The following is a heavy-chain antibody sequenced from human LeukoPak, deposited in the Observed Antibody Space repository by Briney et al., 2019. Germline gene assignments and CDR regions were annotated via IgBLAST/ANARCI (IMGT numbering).Heavy chain of an antibody. CDR1: GFTFSDHY. Sequence: GGSLRLSCAAYGFTFSDHYMDWVRQAPGKGLEWVGRTRNKANSYTTEYAASVKGRFTISRDDSKNSLYLQMNSLKTEDTAVYYCARNGDGSGSYYNWGQGTLVTVSS. CDR2: TRNKANSYTT. V-gene: IGHV3-72*01. J-gene: IGHJ4*02. D-gene: IGHD3-10*01. CDR3: ARNGDGSGSYYN.